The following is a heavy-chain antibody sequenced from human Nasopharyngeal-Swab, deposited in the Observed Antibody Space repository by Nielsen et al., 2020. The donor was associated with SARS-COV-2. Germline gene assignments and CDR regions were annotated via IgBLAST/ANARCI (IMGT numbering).Heavy chain of an antibody. D-gene: IGHD1-26*01. CDR2: ISYDGSNK. Sequence: GESLKISCAASGFTFSSYGMHWVRQAPGKGLEWVAVISYDGSNKYYADSVKGRFTISRDNSKNTLYLQMNSLRAEDTAVYYCARDLVGATYWGQGTLVTVSS. V-gene: IGHV3-30*03. CDR1: GFTFSSYG. CDR3: ARDLVGATY. J-gene: IGHJ4*02.